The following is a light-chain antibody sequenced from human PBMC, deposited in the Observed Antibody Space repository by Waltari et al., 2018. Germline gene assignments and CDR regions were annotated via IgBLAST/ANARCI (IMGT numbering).Light chain of an antibody. Sequence: QSAMTQPASVSGSPGQSITISCTGTSSAVGDYKRVSWYQQNPGKAPKLLIYAVSKRPSGVSDRFAGSKSGDMASLTISGLQPEDEAEYFCSSYAGSSKGVFGGGTKVTV. J-gene: IGLJ2*01. CDR3: SSYAGSSKGV. V-gene: IGLV2-23*02. CDR2: AVS. CDR1: SSAVGDYKR.